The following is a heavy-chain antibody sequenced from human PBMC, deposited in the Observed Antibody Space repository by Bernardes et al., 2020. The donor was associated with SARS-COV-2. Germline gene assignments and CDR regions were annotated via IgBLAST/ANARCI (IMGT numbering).Heavy chain of an antibody. J-gene: IGHJ3*02. CDR3: ARSYCGGDCYNHDAFDI. D-gene: IGHD2-21*02. CDR2: ISAYNGNT. V-gene: IGHV1-18*04. CDR1: GYTFTSYN. Sequence: ASLKVSCKASGYTFTSYNINWVRQAPGQGLEWMGWISAYNGNTNYAQKLQGRVTMTTDTSTSTAYMELRSLRSDDTAVYYCARSYCGGDCYNHDAFDIWGQGTMVTGSA.